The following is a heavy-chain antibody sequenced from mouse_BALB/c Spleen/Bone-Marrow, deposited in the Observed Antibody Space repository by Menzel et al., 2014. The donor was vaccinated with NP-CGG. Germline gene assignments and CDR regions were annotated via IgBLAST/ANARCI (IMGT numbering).Heavy chain of an antibody. Sequence: VHLVESGAELARPGASVKLSCKASGYTFTSYWMQWVKQRPGQGLEWIGAIYPGDGDTRYTQKFKGKATLTADKSSSTAFIQLSSLAIEDSAVYFFARDRSNYKPDWYFDFLGPRTPVTLSS. CDR3: ARDRSNYKPDWYFDF. V-gene: IGHV1-87*01. CDR1: GYTFTSYW. CDR2: IYPGDGDT. J-gene: IGHJ1*01. D-gene: IGHD2-5*01.